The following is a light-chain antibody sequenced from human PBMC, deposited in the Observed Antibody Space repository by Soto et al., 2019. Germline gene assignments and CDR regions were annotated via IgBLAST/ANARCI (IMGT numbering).Light chain of an antibody. CDR1: HGIRND. V-gene: IGKV1-6*01. CDR2: TTS. CDR3: QHPYNPPRP. Sequence: IRMTHAPASVSATVGERVTITFRASHGIRNDLGWYQQKPGKAPTLLIYTTSNLQSGVPSRFSGSGSATHFTLTISSLQPEDFATYCSQHPYNPPRPFGHGANVDI. J-gene: IGKJ3*01.